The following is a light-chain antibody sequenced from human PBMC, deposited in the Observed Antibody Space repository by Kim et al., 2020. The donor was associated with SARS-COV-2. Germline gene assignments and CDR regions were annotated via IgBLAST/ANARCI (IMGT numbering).Light chain of an antibody. J-gene: IGKJ1*01. CDR2: AAS. V-gene: IGKV1-27*01. CDR3: QKYNSAPRT. Sequence: AYVGDRVNITCRASQGISNYLAWYQQKPGKVPKLLIYAASTLQSGVPSRFSGSGSGTDFTLTISSLQPEDVATYYCQKYNSAPRTFGQGTKVDIK. CDR1: QGISNY.